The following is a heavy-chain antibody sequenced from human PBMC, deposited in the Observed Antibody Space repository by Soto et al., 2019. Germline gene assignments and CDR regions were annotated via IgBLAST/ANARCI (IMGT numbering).Heavy chain of an antibody. V-gene: IGHV1-18*01. CDR3: ATGNCDGSGNYYGY. Sequence: QVQLVQSGAEVKKPGASVKVSCKASGYTFTSYGISWVRQAPGQGLEWMGWISAYTGNTNYAQKLQGRVTMTTDTSTSTAYMGLRSLRCNDTAVDYCATGNCDGSGNYYGYFGQGTLVTVSS. CDR1: GYTFTSYG. J-gene: IGHJ4*02. CDR2: ISAYTGNT. D-gene: IGHD3-10*01.